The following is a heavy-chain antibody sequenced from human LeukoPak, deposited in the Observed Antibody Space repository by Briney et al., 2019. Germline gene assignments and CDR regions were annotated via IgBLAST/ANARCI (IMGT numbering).Heavy chain of an antibody. CDR3: AREKGTIRKRYFDY. D-gene: IGHD2-21*01. Sequence: SETLSLTCAVYGGSFSGYYWSWIRQPPGKGLEWIGEINHSGSTNYNPSLKSRVTISVDTSKNQFSLKLSSVAAADTAVYYCAREKGTIRKRYFDYWGQGTLVTVSS. J-gene: IGHJ4*02. CDR1: GGSFSGYY. CDR2: INHSGST. V-gene: IGHV4-34*01.